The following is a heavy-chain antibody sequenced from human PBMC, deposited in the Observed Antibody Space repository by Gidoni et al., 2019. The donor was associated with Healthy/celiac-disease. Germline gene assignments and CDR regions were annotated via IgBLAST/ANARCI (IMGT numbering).Heavy chain of an antibody. CDR3: ARDYYDSSGYSDY. Sequence: EVKMVESGGGLVKRGGSLRLACAASGFTFSSYSMNWVRLAPGKGLEWLSSISSSSSYIYYAYSVKGRFTISRDNAKHSLYLQMISLRADDTAVYYCARDYYDSSGYSDYWGQGTLVTVSS. J-gene: IGHJ4*02. V-gene: IGHV3-21*01. CDR2: ISSSSSYI. CDR1: GFTFSSYS. D-gene: IGHD3-22*01.